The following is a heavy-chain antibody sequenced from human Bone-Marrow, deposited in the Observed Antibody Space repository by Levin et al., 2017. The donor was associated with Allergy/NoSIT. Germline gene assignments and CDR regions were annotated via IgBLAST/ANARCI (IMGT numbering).Heavy chain of an antibody. CDR1: GGSISSGGYY. J-gene: IGHJ6*02. Sequence: SQTLSLTCTVSGGSISSGGYYWSWIRQHPGKGLEWIGYIYYSGSTYYNPSLKSRVTISVDTSKNQFSLKLSSVTAADTAVYYCARWRGMVGSSSWYVPKDYYGMDVWGQGTTVTVSS. D-gene: IGHD6-13*01. CDR3: ARWRGMVGSSSWYVPKDYYGMDV. CDR2: IYYSGST. V-gene: IGHV4-31*03.